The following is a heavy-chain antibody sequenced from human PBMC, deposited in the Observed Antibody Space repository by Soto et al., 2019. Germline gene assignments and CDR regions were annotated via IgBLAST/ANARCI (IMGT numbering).Heavy chain of an antibody. Sequence: QVQLQESGPGLVKPSQTLSLTCTVSGVSISSGGYYWSWIRQHPGKGLEWIGYIYYSGSTYYNPSLKSRVTISVDTSKNQFSLKLSSVTAADTAVYYCARSTGARGVRHDYWGQGTLVTVSS. V-gene: IGHV4-31*03. CDR1: GVSISSGGYY. CDR3: ARSTGARGVRHDY. D-gene: IGHD3-10*01. J-gene: IGHJ4*02. CDR2: IYYSGST.